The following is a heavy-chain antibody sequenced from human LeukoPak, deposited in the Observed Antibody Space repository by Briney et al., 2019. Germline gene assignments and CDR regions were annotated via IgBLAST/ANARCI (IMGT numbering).Heavy chain of an antibody. J-gene: IGHJ3*02. V-gene: IGHV3-33*01. CDR3: ARVNRGDAFDI. CDR1: GFTFSSCG. CDR2: IWYDGRNK. Sequence: GRSLGLSYAASGFTFSSCGMHWVRQAPGKGLEWVAVIWYDGRNKFYADSLKGRFTISRDNSKNTLYLQMNSLRAEDTAVYYCARVNRGDAFDIWGQGTLVTVSS. D-gene: IGHD3-16*02.